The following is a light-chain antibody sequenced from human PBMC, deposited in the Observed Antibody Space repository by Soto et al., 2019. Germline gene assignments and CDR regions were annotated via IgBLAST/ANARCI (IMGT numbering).Light chain of an antibody. Sequence: EIVLTQSPGTLSLSPGERATLSYRASQSVSSSYLAWYQQKPGQAPRVLIHGASSRATGIPDRFRGSGSGTDFTLTISRLEPEDFAVYFCQQYGNHPPNAFGQGTKVEIK. CDR1: QSVSSSY. CDR2: GAS. V-gene: IGKV3-20*01. J-gene: IGKJ2*01. CDR3: QQYGNHPPNA.